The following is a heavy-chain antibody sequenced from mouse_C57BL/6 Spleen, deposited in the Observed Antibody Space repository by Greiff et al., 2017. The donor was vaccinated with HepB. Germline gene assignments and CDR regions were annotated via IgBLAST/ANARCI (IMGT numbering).Heavy chain of an antibody. CDR3: ARGGSSGFAY. V-gene: IGHV5-4*01. CDR1: GFTFSSYA. J-gene: IGHJ3*01. CDR2: ISDGGSYT. D-gene: IGHD1-1*01. Sequence: DVHLVESGGGLVKPGGSLKLSCAASGFTFSSYAMSWVRQTPEKRLEWVATISDGGSYTYYPDNVKGRFTISRDNAKNNLYLQMSHLKSEDTAMYYCARGGSSGFAYWGQGTLVTVSA.